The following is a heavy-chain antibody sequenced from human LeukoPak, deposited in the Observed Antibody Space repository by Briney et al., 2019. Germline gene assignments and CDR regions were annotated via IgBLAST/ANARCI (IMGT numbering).Heavy chain of an antibody. V-gene: IGHV3-30*04. Sequence: GGSLRLSCAASGFTFSSYAMHWVRQAPGKGLEWVAVISYDGSNKYYADSVKGRFTISRDNSKNTLYLQMNSLRAEDTAVYYCARGVLWSGLDYWGQGTLVTVSS. CDR2: ISYDGSNK. CDR1: GFTFSSYA. J-gene: IGHJ4*02. D-gene: IGHD3-3*01. CDR3: ARGVLWSGLDY.